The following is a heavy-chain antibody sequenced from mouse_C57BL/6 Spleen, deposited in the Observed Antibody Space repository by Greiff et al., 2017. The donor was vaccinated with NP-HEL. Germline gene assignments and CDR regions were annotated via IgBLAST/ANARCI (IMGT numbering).Heavy chain of an antibody. J-gene: IGHJ4*01. D-gene: IGHD1-1*01. CDR2: IDPPDSYT. CDR3: ARGGRGYAMDY. Sequence: QVQLQQPGAELVKPGASVKLSCKASGYTFTSYWMQWVKQRPGQGLEWIGEIDPPDSYTNYNQKVKGKATLTVDTSSSTAYMQLSSLTSEDSAVYYCARGGRGYAMDYWGQGTSVTVSS. V-gene: IGHV1-50*01. CDR1: GYTFTSYW.